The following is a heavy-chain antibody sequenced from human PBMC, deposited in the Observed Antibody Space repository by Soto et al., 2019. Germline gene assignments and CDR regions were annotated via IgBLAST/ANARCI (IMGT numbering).Heavy chain of an antibody. Sequence: QVQLVESGGGVVQPGRSLRLSCATSGFTFGSFGMHWVRQAPGKGLEWVALISDDGSDKNYADAVKGRFTISRDNSNNTLYLQMTSLRAEDAAVYYSSNTLVYDSGVDVWGQGKRVTVSS. V-gene: IGHV3-30*18. D-gene: IGHD3-16*01. J-gene: IGHJ6*02. CDR2: ISDDGSDK. CDR3: SNTLVYDSGVDV. CDR1: GFTFGSFG.